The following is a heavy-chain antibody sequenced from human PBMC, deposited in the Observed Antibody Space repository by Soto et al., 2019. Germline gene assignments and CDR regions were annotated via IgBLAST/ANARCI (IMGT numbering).Heavy chain of an antibody. J-gene: IGHJ6*02. Sequence: QLQLVQSGAEVKKPGSSVKVSCKASGGTFSSYAISWVRQAPGQGLEWMGGIIPIFGTANYAQKFQGRVTITADKSTSTAYMELSSLRSEDTAVYYCAREAGEGSWLPPYGMDVWGQGTTVTVSS. CDR1: GGTFSSYA. CDR2: IIPIFGTA. V-gene: IGHV1-69*06. CDR3: AREAGEGSWLPPYGMDV. D-gene: IGHD6-19*01.